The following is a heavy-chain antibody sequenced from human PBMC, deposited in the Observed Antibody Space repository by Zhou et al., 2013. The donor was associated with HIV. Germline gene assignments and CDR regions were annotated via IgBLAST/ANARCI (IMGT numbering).Heavy chain of an antibody. CDR3: ARAMGGSYYN. CDR2: IYTSGST. V-gene: IGHV4-61*09. CDR1: GGSISSGSYY. J-gene: IGHJ4*02. D-gene: IGHD1-26*01. Sequence: QVQVQESGPGLVKPSQTLSLTCTVSGGSISSGSYYWSWIRQPAGKGLEWIGHIYTSGSTKYNPSLKSRVTISVDTSKNQFSLKLSSVTAADTAVYYCARAMGGSYYNWGQGTLVTVSS.